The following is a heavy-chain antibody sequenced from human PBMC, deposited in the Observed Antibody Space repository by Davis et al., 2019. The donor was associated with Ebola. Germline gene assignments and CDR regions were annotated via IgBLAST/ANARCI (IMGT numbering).Heavy chain of an antibody. CDR2: ISGDNGNT. Sequence: ASVKVSCKASGYTFTTYGISWVRQAPGQGLEWMGWISGDNGNTNSAQKVQGRVTMTTDTSTSTAYMELRSLKSDDTAVYYCVRTYLLNWFDPWGQGTLVTVSS. J-gene: IGHJ5*02. CDR3: VRTYLLNWFDP. D-gene: IGHD2-2*02. V-gene: IGHV1-18*01. CDR1: GYTFTTYG.